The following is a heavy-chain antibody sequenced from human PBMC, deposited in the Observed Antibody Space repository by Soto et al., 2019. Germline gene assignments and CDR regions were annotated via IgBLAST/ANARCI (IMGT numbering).Heavy chain of an antibody. Sequence: PSETLSLTCTVSGGSVSSSSYYWSWIRQPPGKGLEWIGYIYYSGSANYNPSLKSRVTISVDTSKNQFSLKLSSVTAADTAVYYCVRDTSSSQWAPPFSVWGRGTMVTVSS. CDR1: GGSVSSSSYY. V-gene: IGHV4-61*01. CDR3: VRDTSSSQWAPPFSV. D-gene: IGHD6-6*01. CDR2: IYYSGSA. J-gene: IGHJ3*01.